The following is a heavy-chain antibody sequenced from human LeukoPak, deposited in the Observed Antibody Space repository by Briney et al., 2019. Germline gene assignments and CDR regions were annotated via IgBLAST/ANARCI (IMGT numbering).Heavy chain of an antibody. CDR3: ARSGLPVDYYGMDV. Sequence: ASVKVSCKASGYTFTSYGISWVRQAPGQGLEWMGWISAYNSNTNYAQKLQGRVTMTTDTSTSTAYMELRSLRSDDTAVYYCARSGLPVDYYGMDVWGQGTTVTVSS. D-gene: IGHD2-15*01. CDR2: ISAYNSNT. V-gene: IGHV1-18*01. J-gene: IGHJ6*02. CDR1: GYTFTSYG.